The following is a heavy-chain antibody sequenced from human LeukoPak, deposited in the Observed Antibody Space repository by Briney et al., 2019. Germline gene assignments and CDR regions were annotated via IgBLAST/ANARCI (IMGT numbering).Heavy chain of an antibody. CDR3: ARGYCSSTSCYPLDI. CDR2: IYHSGST. V-gene: IGHV4-30-2*01. D-gene: IGHD2-2*01. CDR1: GFTFSSYG. J-gene: IGHJ3*02. Sequence: LRLSCAASGFTFSSYGMHWVRQPPGKGLEWIGYIYHSGSTYYNPSLKSRVTISVDRSKNQFSLKLSSATAADTAVYYCARGYCSSTSCYPLDIWGQGTMVTVSS.